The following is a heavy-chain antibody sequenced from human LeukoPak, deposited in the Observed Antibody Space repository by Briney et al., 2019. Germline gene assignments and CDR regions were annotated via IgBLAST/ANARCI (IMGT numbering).Heavy chain of an antibody. D-gene: IGHD5-18*01. CDR3: ARTHGYSYGPDAFDI. CDR2: INHSGST. V-gene: IGHV4-34*01. CDR1: GGSFSGYY. J-gene: IGHJ3*02. Sequence: SETLSLTCAVYGGSFSGYYWSWIRQPPGKGLEWIGEINHSGSTNYNPSLKSRVTISVDTSKNQFSLKLSSVTAADTAVYYCARTHGYSYGPDAFDIWGQGTMVTVSS.